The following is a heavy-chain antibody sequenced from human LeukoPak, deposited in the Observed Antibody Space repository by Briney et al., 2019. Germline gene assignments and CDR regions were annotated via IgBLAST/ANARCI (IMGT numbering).Heavy chain of an antibody. D-gene: IGHD3-22*01. J-gene: IGHJ4*02. CDR2: IIPIFGTA. CDR3: ARAADSSGYYAGNYFDY. V-gene: IGHV1-69*05. Sequence: SVKVSCKVSGGTFSSYAISWVRQAPGQGLEWMGGIIPIFGTANYAQKFQGRVTITTDESTSTAYMELSSLRSEDTAVYYCARAADSSGYYAGNYFDYWGQGTLVTVSS. CDR1: GGTFSSYA.